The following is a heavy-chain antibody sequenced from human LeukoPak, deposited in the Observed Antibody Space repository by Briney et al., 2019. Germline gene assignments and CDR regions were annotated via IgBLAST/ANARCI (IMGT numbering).Heavy chain of an antibody. Sequence: GGSVKVSCKAFGYTFTNYGITWVRQAPGQGLEWMGWTSSYNGQTNYIRNYQGRLPMRADPSTNTAYMGLRSLRSDDMAVYYCARDPPRSATIWAFDIWGQGTMVTVSS. CDR1: GYTFTNYG. J-gene: IGHJ3*02. V-gene: IGHV1-18*03. CDR2: TSSYNGQT. CDR3: ARDPPRSATIWAFDI. D-gene: IGHD2-21*01.